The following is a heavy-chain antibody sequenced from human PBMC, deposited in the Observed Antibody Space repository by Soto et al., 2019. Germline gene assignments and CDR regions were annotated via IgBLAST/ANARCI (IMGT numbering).Heavy chain of an antibody. Sequence: QVQLVESGGGVVQPGRSLRLSCAASGFTFSSYGMHWVRQAPGKGLEWVAFISYDGSNKYYADSVKGRFTISRDSSKNTLYLQMNSLGAEDTAVYYCAKDGRVGQWLVPSIDYWGQGTLVTVSS. CDR3: AKDGRVGQWLVPSIDY. D-gene: IGHD6-19*01. CDR1: GFTFSSYG. CDR2: ISYDGSNK. J-gene: IGHJ4*02. V-gene: IGHV3-30*18.